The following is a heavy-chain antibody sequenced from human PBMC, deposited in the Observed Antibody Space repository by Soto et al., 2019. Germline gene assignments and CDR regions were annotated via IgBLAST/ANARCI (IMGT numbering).Heavy chain of an antibody. J-gene: IGHJ3*02. CDR1: GGTFSSYA. CDR3: ARAEAYYGSGNDAFDI. Sequence: QVQLVQSGAEVKKPGSSVKVSCKASGGTFSSYAISWVRQAPGQGLEWMGGIFPIFGTANYAQKFQGRVTITADESTSTAYMELSSLRSEDTAVYYCARAEAYYGSGNDAFDIWGQGTMVTVSS. CDR2: IFPIFGTA. D-gene: IGHD3-10*01. V-gene: IGHV1-69*12.